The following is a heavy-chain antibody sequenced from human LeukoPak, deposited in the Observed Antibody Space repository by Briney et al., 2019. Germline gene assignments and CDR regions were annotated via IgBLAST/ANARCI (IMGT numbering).Heavy chain of an antibody. CDR2: IYTSGST. J-gene: IGHJ4*02. CDR3: ARDESGVGGDY. D-gene: IGHD2-15*01. Sequence: PSETLSLTCTVSGGSISSGSYYWSWIRQPAGKGLEWIGRIYTSGSTNYNPSLKSRVTISVDTSKNQFSLKLSSVTAADTAVYYCARDESGVGGDYWGQGTLVTVSS. CDR1: GGSISSGSYY. V-gene: IGHV4-61*02.